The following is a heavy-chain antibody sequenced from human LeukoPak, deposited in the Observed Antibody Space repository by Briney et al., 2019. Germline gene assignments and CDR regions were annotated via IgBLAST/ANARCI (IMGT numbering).Heavy chain of an antibody. D-gene: IGHD2-2*01. J-gene: IGHJ6*02. V-gene: IGHV1-18*01. Sequence: EASVKVSCKASGYTFTSYGITWMRQAPGQGLEWMGWISAYNGNTNYALKLQGRVTMTTDTSTNTAYMELRSLRSDDTAVYYCARDIRGAAISWYYGMDVWGQGTTVTVSS. CDR3: ARDIRGAAISWYYGMDV. CDR2: ISAYNGNT. CDR1: GYTFTSYG.